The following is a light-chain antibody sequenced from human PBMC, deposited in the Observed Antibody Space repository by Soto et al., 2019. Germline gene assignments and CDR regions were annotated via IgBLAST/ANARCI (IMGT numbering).Light chain of an antibody. CDR1: SSDIGGYNS. J-gene: IGLJ3*02. Sequence: QSALTQPPSASGSPGQSVTISCTGTSSDIGGYNSVSWYQQHPGKAPRLMIYEVNKRPSGVPDRFSGSKSGYTASLTVSGLQTEDEAFSYCRSSAGIYHYLVFGGGTKVTVL. CDR3: RSSAGIYHYLV. CDR2: EVN. V-gene: IGLV2-8*01.